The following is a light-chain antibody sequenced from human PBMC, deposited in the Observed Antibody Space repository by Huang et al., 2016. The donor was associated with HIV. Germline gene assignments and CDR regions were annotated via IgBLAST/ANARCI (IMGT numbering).Light chain of an antibody. CDR1: QSVSSNY. Sequence: EIVLTQSPGTLSLSPGERATLSCRASQSVSSNYLAWYQQKPGQAPRLLILGTSSRATGIPDRFSGSGSGTDFTLTISRLEPEDFAVYYCQQYGSSPYTFGQGTKLEIK. CDR3: QQYGSSPYT. J-gene: IGKJ2*01. V-gene: IGKV3-20*01. CDR2: GTS.